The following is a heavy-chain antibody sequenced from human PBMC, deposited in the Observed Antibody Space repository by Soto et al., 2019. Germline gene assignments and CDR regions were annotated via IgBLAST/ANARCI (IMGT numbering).Heavy chain of an antibody. J-gene: IGHJ6*02. CDR1: GGSFSGYY. Sequence: TSETLSLTCAVYGGSFSGYYWSWIRQPPGKGLEWIGEINHSGSTNYNPSLKSRVTISVDTSKNQFSLKLSSVTAADTAVYYCAKVPAAIGEDYYYYGMDVWGQGTTVTVSS. CDR3: AKVPAAIGEDYYYYGMDV. V-gene: IGHV4-34*01. D-gene: IGHD2-2*02. CDR2: INHSGST.